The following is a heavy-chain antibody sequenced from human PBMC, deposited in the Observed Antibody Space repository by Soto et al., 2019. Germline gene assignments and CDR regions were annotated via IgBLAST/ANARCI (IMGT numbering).Heavy chain of an antibody. CDR2: IFYSGSTTY. CDR3: GRESGETWDYEAS. D-gene: IGHD1-7*01. V-gene: IGHV4-59*11. CDR1: GGSISGHY. J-gene: IGHJ5*02. Sequence: TSETLSLTCTVSGGSISGHYWIWIRQPPGEGMEWIGYIFYSGSTTYNNNPSLKSRVTISVDTSRNQFFLTLRSVTAADSAVYHCGRESGETWDYEASWGQGTPVTVSS.